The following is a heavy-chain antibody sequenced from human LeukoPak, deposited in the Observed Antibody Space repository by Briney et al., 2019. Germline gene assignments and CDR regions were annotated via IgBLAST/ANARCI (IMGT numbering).Heavy chain of an antibody. D-gene: IGHD3-22*01. CDR2: IYYSGST. J-gene: IGHJ6*02. CDR1: GGSISSYY. CDR3: ASSTYYYDTSALRYYYYYAMDV. Sequence: PSETLSLTCTVSGGSISSYYWSWIRQPPGKGLEWIGYIYYSGSTNYNPSLKSRATISVDTSKNQFSLKLSSVTAADTAVYYCASSTYYYDTSALRYYYYYAMDVWGLGTTVTVSS. V-gene: IGHV4-59*01.